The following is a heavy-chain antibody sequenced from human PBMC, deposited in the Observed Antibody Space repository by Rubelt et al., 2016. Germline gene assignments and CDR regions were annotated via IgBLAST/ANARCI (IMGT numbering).Heavy chain of an antibody. CDR1: GYTFTSYG. CDR2: INPNSGGT. D-gene: IGHD6-6*01. V-gene: IGHV1-2*02. CDR3: ARATEYSGNWFDP. Sequence: QVQLVQSGAEVKKPGASVKVSCKASGYTFTSYGISWVRQAPGQGLEWMGWINPNSGGTTEGKKFQGRVTMTRDTVSSTAYMELSRLRSDDTAVDYCARATEYSGNWFDPWGQGTLVTVSS. J-gene: IGHJ5*02.